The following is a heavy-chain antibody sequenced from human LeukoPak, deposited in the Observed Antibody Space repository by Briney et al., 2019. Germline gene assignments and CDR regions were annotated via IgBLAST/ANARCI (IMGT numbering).Heavy chain of an antibody. J-gene: IGHJ6*03. V-gene: IGHV1-8*01. D-gene: IGHD4/OR15-4a*01. Sequence: ASVKVSCKASGYTFTSYDINWVRQATGQGLEWMGWMNPNSGNTGSAQKFQGRVTMTRNTSISTAYMELSSLRSEDTAVYYCARVYGGYYYYYYYMDVWGKGTTVTVSS. CDR2: MNPNSGNT. CDR1: GYTFTSYD. CDR3: ARVYGGYYYYYYYMDV.